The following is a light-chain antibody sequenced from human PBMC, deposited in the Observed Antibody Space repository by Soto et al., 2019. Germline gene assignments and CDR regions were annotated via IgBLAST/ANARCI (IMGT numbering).Light chain of an antibody. V-gene: IGKV3-15*01. CDR1: QSVSIK. CDR2: DTS. CDR3: QQYNKWHTIT. J-gene: IGKJ5*01. Sequence: EILLTQSPATLSLSPGERATLSWGASQSVSIKLAWYQQKPGQAPRLLIYDTSTRATGIPARFSGSGSGTEFTLTISSLKPQDFAVYYCQQYNKWHTITFGQGTRLEIK.